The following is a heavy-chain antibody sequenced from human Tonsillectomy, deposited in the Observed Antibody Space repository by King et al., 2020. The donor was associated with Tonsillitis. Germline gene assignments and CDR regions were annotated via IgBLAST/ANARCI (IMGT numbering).Heavy chain of an antibody. V-gene: IGHV3-30*02. CDR1: GFTFSSYG. Sequence: VQLVESGGGVVQPGGSLRLSCAASGFTFSSYGMHWVRQAPGKGLEWVAFIRYDGSNKYYADSVKGRFTISRDNSKNTLYLPMNSLRAEDTAVYYCANVDGVGYCSSTSCYGYWGQGTLVTVSS. CDR2: IRYDGSNK. D-gene: IGHD2-2*01. J-gene: IGHJ4*02. CDR3: ANVDGVGYCSSTSCYGY.